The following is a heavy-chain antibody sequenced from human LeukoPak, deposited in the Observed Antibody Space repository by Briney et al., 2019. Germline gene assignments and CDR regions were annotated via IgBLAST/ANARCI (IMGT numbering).Heavy chain of an antibody. CDR3: AKPKWELRSGAYYYMDV. CDR2: ISGSGDST. J-gene: IGHJ6*03. Sequence: TGGSLRLSCAASGFTFSSYGMTWVRQGPGKGLEWVSHISGSGDSTYHADSVKGRFSISRDNSKNTVYLQMNRVRDEDTAVYYCAKPKWELRSGAYYYMDVWGKGTTVTISS. V-gene: IGHV3-23*01. D-gene: IGHD1-26*01. CDR1: GFTFSSYG.